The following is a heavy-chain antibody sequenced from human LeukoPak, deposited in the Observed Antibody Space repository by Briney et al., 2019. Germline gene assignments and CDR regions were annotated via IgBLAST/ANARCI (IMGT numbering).Heavy chain of an antibody. V-gene: IGHV3-30*18. CDR2: ISFDATNK. D-gene: IGHD3-22*01. CDR1: GFTFSSYG. J-gene: IGHJ4*02. CDR3: AKDSSADDSSGYSYYFDY. Sequence: GGSLRLSCAASGFTFSSYGMHWVRQAPGKGLEWVAVISFDATNKYYADSVKGRFTISRDNSKNTLYLQMNSLRAEDTAVYYCAKDSSADDSSGYSYYFDYCGQGTLVTVSS.